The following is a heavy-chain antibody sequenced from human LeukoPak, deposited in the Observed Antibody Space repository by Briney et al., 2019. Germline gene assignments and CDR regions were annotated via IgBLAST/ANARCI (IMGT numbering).Heavy chain of an antibody. CDR2: ITCDGSTR. CDR1: GFTFNSYG. V-gene: IGHV3-30*03. J-gene: IGHJ5*01. CDR3: ARVRRYSQYESSGYYADS. D-gene: IGHD3-22*01. Sequence: GGSLRLSCVGSGFTFNSYGMHWVRQAPGKGLQWVAAITCDGSTRYHADSVKGRFTVSRDNSKDTLYLQMNSLKIEDTATYYCARVRRYSQYESSGYYADSWGQGTLVTVSS.